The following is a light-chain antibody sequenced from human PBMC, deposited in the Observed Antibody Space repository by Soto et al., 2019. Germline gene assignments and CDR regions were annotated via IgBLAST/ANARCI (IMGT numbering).Light chain of an antibody. CDR3: SSYAGSDYV. V-gene: IGLV2-8*01. J-gene: IGLJ1*01. Sequence: QSALTQPPSASGSPGQSVTISCTGTSSDVGGYNYVSWYQQHPGKAPKLMIYEVSKRPSGAPDRFSGSKSGNTASLTVSGLQAEDEADYYCSSYAGSDYVFGTGTKLTVL. CDR1: SSDVGGYNY. CDR2: EVS.